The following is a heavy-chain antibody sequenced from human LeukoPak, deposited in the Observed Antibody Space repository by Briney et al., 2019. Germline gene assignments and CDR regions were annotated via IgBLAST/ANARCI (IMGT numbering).Heavy chain of an antibody. Sequence: PSETLSLTCAVYGGSFSDYSWSWIRQPPGKGLEWIGEINPSGGTNHNPSLMSRVSMSVDTSKNQISLRVSSVTAADTAVYYCARVGYRYSINDWSRTGLGAYPTKYYYKDVWGKGTTVTVSS. CDR3: ARVGYRYSINDWSRTGLGAYPTKYYYKDV. D-gene: IGHD5-18*01. J-gene: IGHJ6*03. CDR2: INPSGGT. V-gene: IGHV4-34*01. CDR1: GGSFSDYS.